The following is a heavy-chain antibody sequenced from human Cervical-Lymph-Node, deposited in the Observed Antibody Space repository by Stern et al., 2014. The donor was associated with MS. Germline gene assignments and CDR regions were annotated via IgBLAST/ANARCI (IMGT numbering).Heavy chain of an antibody. V-gene: IGHV1-18*01. CDR3: ARGRDYADSRTYLDY. CDR1: GYTFTTYA. J-gene: IGHJ4*02. CDR2: ISTYNGHT. Sequence: VQLVQSGGEVKKPGASVKVSCRASGYTFTTYAITWVRQAPGQGLEWMGWISTYNGHTEYAQKFQGRVTMTTDTSTGTAYMELRSLRSDDTAVYYCARGRDYADSRTYLDYWGQGTQVTASS. D-gene: IGHD4-17*01.